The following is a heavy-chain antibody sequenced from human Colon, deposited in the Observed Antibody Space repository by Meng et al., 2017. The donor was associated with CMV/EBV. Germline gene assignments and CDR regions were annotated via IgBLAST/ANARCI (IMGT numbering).Heavy chain of an antibody. Sequence: QVHLMQTGAEMREPGASVKVSCKASGYTFTGYLIHWVRHAPGQGLEWMGWINPYSGDTIYAQKFEVGVTMTRDASITTAYLELSSLKSDDTAVYYCGTFGGDFDYWGQGTLVTVSS. CDR2: INPYSGDT. CDR1: GYTFTGYL. V-gene: IGHV1-2*02. D-gene: IGHD3-3*01. J-gene: IGHJ4*02. CDR3: GTFGGDFDY.